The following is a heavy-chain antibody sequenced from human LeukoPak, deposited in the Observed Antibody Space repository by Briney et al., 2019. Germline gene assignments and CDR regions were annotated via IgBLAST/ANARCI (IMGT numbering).Heavy chain of an antibody. V-gene: IGHV4-61*02. D-gene: IGHD3-10*01. CDR2: IYTSGST. CDR3: ARSLAPSYVLVPEYYFDY. J-gene: IGHJ4*02. CDR1: GGSISSGSYY. Sequence: SGTLSLTCTVSGGSISSGSYYWSWIRQPAGKGLEWIGRIYTSGSTNYNPSLKSRVTISVDTSKNQFSLKLSSVTAADTAVYYCARSLAPSYVLVPEYYFDYWGQGTLVTVSS.